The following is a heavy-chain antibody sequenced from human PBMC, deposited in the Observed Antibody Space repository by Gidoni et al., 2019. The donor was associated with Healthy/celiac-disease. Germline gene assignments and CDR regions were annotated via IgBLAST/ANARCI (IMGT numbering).Heavy chain of an antibody. CDR3: ARGRGASDAFDI. J-gene: IGHJ3*02. V-gene: IGHV3-30-3*01. CDR2: ISYDGSNK. CDR1: GFTFSSYA. D-gene: IGHD3-10*01. Sequence: QVQLVESGGGVVQSGRALRLSCAASGFTFSSYAMHWVRQGPGKGLEWVAVISYDGSNKYYADSVKGRFTISRDNSKNTLYLQMNSLRAEDTAVYYCARGRGASDAFDIWGQGTMVTVSS.